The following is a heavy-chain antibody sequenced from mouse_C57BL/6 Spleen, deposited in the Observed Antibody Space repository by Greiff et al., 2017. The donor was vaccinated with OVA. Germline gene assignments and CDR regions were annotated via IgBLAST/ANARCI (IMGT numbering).Heavy chain of an antibody. CDR2: IDPEDGDT. CDR1: GFNIKDYY. V-gene: IGHV14-1*01. J-gene: IGHJ1*03. D-gene: IGHD1-1*01. Sequence: VKLMESGAELVRPGASVKLSCTASGFNIKDYYMHWVKQRPEQGLEWIGRIDPEDGDTEYAPKFQGKATMTADTSSNTAYLQLSSLTSEDTAVYYCTSYGSSYGWYFDVWGTGTTVTVSS. CDR3: TSYGSSYGWYFDV.